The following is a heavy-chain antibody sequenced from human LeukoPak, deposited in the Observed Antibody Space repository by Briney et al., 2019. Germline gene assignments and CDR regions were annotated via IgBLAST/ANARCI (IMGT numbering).Heavy chain of an antibody. CDR2: ISSSSSYI. CDR1: GFTFSSYS. J-gene: IGHJ6*03. CDR3: ARDYCSSTSCYLNYYYYMDV. V-gene: IGHV3-21*01. Sequence: GGSLRLSCAASGFTFSSYSMNWVRQAPGKGLEWVSSISSSSSYIYYADSVKGRFTISRDNAKNSLYLQMNSLRAEDTAAYYCARDYCSSTSCYLNYYYYMDVWGKGTTVTVSS. D-gene: IGHD2-2*01.